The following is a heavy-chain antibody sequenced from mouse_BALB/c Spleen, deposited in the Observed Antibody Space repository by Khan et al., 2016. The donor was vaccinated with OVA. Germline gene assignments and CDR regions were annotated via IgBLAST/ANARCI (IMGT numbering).Heavy chain of an antibody. CDR2: ISNSGST. CDR3: ASELGRYYAMDY. CDR1: GYSITRDYA. V-gene: IGHV3-2*02. D-gene: IGHD4-1*01. Sequence: EVQLQESGPGLVKPSQSLSLTCTVTGYSITRDYAWNWIRQFPGNKLEWMGYISNSGSTSYNPSLKSRISITRDTSKNQFFLQLNSVTTEDTATXCCASELGRYYAMDYWGQGTSVTVSS. J-gene: IGHJ4*01.